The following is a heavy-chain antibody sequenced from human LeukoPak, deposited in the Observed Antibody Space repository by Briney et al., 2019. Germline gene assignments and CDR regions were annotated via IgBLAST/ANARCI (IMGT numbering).Heavy chain of an antibody. V-gene: IGHV4-4*07. CDR1: GGSISSYY. CDR2: IYTSGST. J-gene: IGHJ4*02. D-gene: IGHD3-3*01. Sequence: SETLSLTCTVSGGSISSYYWSWIRQPAGKGLEWIGRIYTSGSTNYNPSLKSRVTVSVDTSKNQFSLKLSSVTAADTAVYYCARGRITIFGVVIFDYWGQGTLVTVSS. CDR3: ARGRITIFGVVIFDY.